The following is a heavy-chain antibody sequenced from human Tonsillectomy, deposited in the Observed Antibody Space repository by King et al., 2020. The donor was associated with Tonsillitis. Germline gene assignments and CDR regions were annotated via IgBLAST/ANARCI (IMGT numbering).Heavy chain of an antibody. CDR3: AKPPYDCGADCYPGYFDY. J-gene: IGHJ4*02. V-gene: IGHV3-23*04. CDR1: GFTFSSYA. CDR2: ISGSGGST. Sequence: EVQLVESGGGLVQPGGSLRLSCAASGFTFSSYAMSWVRQAPGKGLEWVSAISGSGGSTYYADSVKGRFTISRDNSKNTLSLQLNSLRAEDTALYYCAKPPYDCGADCYPGYFDYWGQGTLVTVSS. D-gene: IGHD2-21*02.